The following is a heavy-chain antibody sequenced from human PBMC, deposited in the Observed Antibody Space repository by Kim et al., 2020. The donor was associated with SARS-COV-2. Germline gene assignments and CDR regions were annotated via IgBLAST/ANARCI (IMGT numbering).Heavy chain of an antibody. V-gene: IGHV3-66*01. CDR2: IYSGGST. D-gene: IGHD1-26*01. J-gene: IGHJ4*02. CDR3: ASGWELRYYFDY. Sequence: GGSLRLSCAASGFTVSSNYMSWVRQAPGKGLEWVSVIYSGGSTYYADSVKGRFTISRDNSKNTLYLQMNSLRAEDTAVYYCASGWELRYYFDYWGQGTLVTVSS. CDR1: GFTVSSNY.